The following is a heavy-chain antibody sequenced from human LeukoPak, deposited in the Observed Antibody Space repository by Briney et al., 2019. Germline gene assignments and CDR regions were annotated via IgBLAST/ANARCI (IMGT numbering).Heavy chain of an antibody. CDR3: ARDGGEHIVVVPAEMAV. CDR2: INPNSGGT. Sequence: ASVKVSCKASGYTFTGYYMHWVRQAPGQGLEWMGWINPNSGGTNYAQKFQGRVTMTRDTSISTAYMELSRLRSDDTAVYYSARDGGEHIVVVPAEMAVWGKGTTVTVSS. J-gene: IGHJ6*04. CDR1: GYTFTGYY. V-gene: IGHV1-2*02. D-gene: IGHD2-2*01.